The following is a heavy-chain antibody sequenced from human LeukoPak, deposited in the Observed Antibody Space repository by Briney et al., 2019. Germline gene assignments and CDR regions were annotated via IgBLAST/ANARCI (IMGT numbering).Heavy chain of an antibody. CDR3: ARGLVGATGAYYFDY. J-gene: IGHJ4*02. V-gene: IGHV3-21*01. CDR1: GFTFSSYS. CDR2: ISSSNSYI. D-gene: IGHD1-26*01. Sequence: GGSLRLSCAASGFTFSSYSMNWVRQAPGKGLEWVSSISSSNSYIYYADSVKGRFTISRDNAKNSLYLQMNSLRAEDTAVYYCARGLVGATGAYYFDYWGQGTLVTVSS.